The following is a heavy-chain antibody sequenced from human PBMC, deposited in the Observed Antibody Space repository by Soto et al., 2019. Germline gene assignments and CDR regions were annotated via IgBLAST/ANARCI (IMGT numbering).Heavy chain of an antibody. V-gene: IGHV3-23*01. CDR1: GFTFSSYA. CDR3: ANQLESGYYYYMDV. Sequence: VQLLESGGGLVQPGGSLRLSCAASGFTFSSYAMSWVRQAPGKGLEWVSAISGSGGSTYYADSVKGRFTISRDNSKNTLYLQMNSLRAEDTAVYYCANQLESGYYYYMDVWGKGTTVTVSS. J-gene: IGHJ6*03. D-gene: IGHD6-13*01. CDR2: ISGSGGST.